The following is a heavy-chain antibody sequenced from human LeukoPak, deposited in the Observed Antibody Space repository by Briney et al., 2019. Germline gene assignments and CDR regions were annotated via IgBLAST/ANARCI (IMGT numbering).Heavy chain of an antibody. D-gene: IGHD3-22*01. CDR1: GLTFSSYW. J-gene: IGHJ3*02. V-gene: IGHV3-7*03. CDR3: TRHGGRDYYDSTEDAFDI. Sequence: GGSLRLSCAASGLTFSSYWMSWVRQAPGKGLEWVANIKQDGSEKYYVDSVKGRFTISRDSAENSLYLQMNSLKTEDTAVYYCTRHGGRDYYDSTEDAFDIWGQGTMVTVSS. CDR2: IKQDGSEK.